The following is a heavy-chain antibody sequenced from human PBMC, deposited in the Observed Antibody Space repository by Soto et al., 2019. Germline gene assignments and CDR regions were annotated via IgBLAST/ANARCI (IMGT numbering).Heavy chain of an antibody. CDR2: IYYSGST. V-gene: IGHV4-30-4*01. CDR1: GGSISSGDYY. CDR3: ARAPAGRHSSSWYWFDP. Sequence: SETLSLTCTVPGGSISSGDYYWSWIRQPPGKGLEWIGYIYYSGSTYYNPSLKSRITISVDTSKNQFSLKLSSVTAADTAVYYCARAPAGRHSSSWYWFDPWGQGTLVTVSS. D-gene: IGHD6-13*01. J-gene: IGHJ5*02.